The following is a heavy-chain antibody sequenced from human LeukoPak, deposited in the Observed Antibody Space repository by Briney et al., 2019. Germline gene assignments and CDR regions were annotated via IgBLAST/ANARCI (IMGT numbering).Heavy chain of an antibody. CDR1: GYTFTTFA. CDR2: INAGNGNT. CDR3: ARDSRTISNWFDT. J-gene: IGHJ5*02. V-gene: IGHV1-3*01. Sequence: ASVKVSCKASGYTFTTFAILWVRQVPGQSLEWMGWINAGNGNTKYSQNFQGRVTITRDTSASTAYTELSSLTSEDTAVYYCARDSRTISNWFDTWGQGTPVTVSS. D-gene: IGHD1-1*01.